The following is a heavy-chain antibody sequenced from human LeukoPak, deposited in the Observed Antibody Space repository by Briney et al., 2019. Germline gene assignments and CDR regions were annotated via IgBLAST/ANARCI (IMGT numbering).Heavy chain of an antibody. D-gene: IGHD3-16*02. Sequence: GGSLRLSCAASGFTFSSHWMHWVRQAPGKGLVWVSRIIGDGSSTSYADSVKGRFTISRDNAKNTLYLQMNSLRAEDTAVYYCERGHVWGSYRYSDYWGQGTLVTVSS. J-gene: IGHJ4*02. V-gene: IGHV3-74*01. CDR2: IIGDGSST. CDR1: GFTFSSHW. CDR3: ERGHVWGSYRYSDY.